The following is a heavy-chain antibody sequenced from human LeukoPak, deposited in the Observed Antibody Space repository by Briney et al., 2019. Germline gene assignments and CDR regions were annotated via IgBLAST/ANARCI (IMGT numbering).Heavy chain of an antibody. CDR2: ISGSGGST. V-gene: IGHV3-23*01. J-gene: IGHJ4*02. D-gene: IGHD6-25*01. CDR3: AKIERLRYFDY. Sequence: GGSLRLSCADSGFTFSSYAMSWVRQAPGKGLEWVSSISGSGGSTYYADSVKGRFTISRDNSKNTLYLQMNSLRADDTAVYYCAKIERLRYFDYWGQGTLVTVPS. CDR1: GFTFSSYA.